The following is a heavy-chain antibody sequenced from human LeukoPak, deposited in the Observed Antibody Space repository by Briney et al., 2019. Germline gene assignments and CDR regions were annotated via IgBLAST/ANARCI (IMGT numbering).Heavy chain of an antibody. J-gene: IGHJ5*02. CDR3: ARSRAFNSGAFDP. Sequence: SETLSLTCTVSGGSVSNGNFYWSWLRQPPGKGVEWIAHIYNGVNTNYNPSLKSRVTISVDTSKNQFSLRLNSVTAADTAVYYCARSRAFNSGAFDPWGQGSLVTVSS. CDR2: IYNGVNT. V-gene: IGHV4-61*01. CDR1: GGSVSNGNFY. D-gene: IGHD1-26*01.